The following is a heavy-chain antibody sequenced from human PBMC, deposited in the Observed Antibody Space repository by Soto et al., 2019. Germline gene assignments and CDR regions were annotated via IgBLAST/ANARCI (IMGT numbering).Heavy chain of an antibody. J-gene: IGHJ6*02. CDR3: ARALVTDYNSRDYHYYFAMDV. CDR1: GGSITSGDNY. Sequence: PSETLSLTCTVSGGSITSGDNYWSWIRHLPGKGLEWIANVYHTGTTYYNPSLRSRVSMSVDTSQNQFSLILASVTAADTAVYYCARALVTDYNSRDYHYYFAMDVWGQGTSVTVSS. V-gene: IGHV4-30-4*01. D-gene: IGHD3-22*01. CDR2: VYHTGTT.